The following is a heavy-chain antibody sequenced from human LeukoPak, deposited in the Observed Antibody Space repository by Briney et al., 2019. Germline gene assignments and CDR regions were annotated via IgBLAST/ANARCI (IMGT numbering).Heavy chain of an antibody. V-gene: IGHV3-30*03. Sequence: GGSLRLSCAASGFTFSSYGMHWVRQAPGKGLEWVAVISYDGSNKYYADSVKGRFTISRDNAKNSLYLQMNSLRAEDTAVYYCARDSRRRITIFGVVTPDAFDIWGQGTMVTVSS. CDR3: ARDSRRRITIFGVVTPDAFDI. CDR1: GFTFSSYG. CDR2: ISYDGSNK. D-gene: IGHD3-3*01. J-gene: IGHJ3*02.